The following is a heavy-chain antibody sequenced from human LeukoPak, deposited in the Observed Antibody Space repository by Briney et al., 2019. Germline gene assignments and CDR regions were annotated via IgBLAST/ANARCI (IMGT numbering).Heavy chain of an antibody. CDR2: INSDGSST. D-gene: IGHD3-10*01. Sequence: GGSLRLSCAASGFTFSSYWMHWVRQVPGKGLVWVSRINSDGSSTSYADSVKGRFTISRDNAKNSLYVQMNSLRAEDTAVYYCSTGSGHAFDIWGRGTMVTVSS. CDR1: GFTFSSYW. CDR3: STGSGHAFDI. J-gene: IGHJ3*02. V-gene: IGHV3-74*01.